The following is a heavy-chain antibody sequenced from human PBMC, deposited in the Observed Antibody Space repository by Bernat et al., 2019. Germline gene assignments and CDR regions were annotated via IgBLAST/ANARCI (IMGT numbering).Heavy chain of an antibody. CDR1: GFTFSSYW. J-gene: IGHJ6*02. Sequence: EVQLVESGGGLVQPGGSLRLSCAASGFTFSSYWMHWVRQAPGKGLVWVSRINSDGSGTRYADYGKGRFTISRDNAKNTLYLQMNSLRAEDTAVYYCAREFVTIFGVNYYQYGMDVWGQGTTVTVSS. CDR2: INSDGSGT. CDR3: AREFVTIFGVNYYQYGMDV. D-gene: IGHD3-3*01. V-gene: IGHV3-74*01.